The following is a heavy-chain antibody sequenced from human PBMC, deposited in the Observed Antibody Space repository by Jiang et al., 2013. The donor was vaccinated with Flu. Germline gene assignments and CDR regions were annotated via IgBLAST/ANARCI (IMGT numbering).Heavy chain of an antibody. D-gene: IGHD3-16*02. CDR1: GGSISSGDYY. CDR2: IYYSGST. J-gene: IGHJ4*02. Sequence: KPSQTLSLTCTVSGGSISSGDYYWSWIRQPPGKGLEWIGYIYYSGSTYYNPSLKSRVTISVDTSKNQFSLKLSSVTAADTAVYYCARGLWLGELSLVDLVDYWGQGTLVTVSS. V-gene: IGHV4-30-4*01. CDR3: ARGLWLGELSLVDLVDY.